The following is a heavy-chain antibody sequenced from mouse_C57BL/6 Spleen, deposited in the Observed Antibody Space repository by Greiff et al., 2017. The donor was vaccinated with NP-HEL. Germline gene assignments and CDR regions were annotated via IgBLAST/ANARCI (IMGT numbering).Heavy chain of an antibody. CDR2: IWSGGST. Sequence: VMLVESGPGLVQPSQSLSITCTVSGFSLTSYGVHWVRQSPGKGLEWLGVIWSGGSTDYNAAFISRLSISKDNSKSQVFFKMNSLQADDTAIYYCARTPHYYGSSYFDYWGQGTTLTVSS. CDR1: GFSLTSYG. CDR3: ARTPHYYGSSYFDY. J-gene: IGHJ2*01. D-gene: IGHD1-1*01. V-gene: IGHV2-2*01.